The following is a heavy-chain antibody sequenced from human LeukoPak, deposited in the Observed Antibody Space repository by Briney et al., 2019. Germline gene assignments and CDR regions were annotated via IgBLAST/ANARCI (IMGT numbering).Heavy chain of an antibody. D-gene: IGHD1-7*01. V-gene: IGHV1-8*03. CDR2: MNPNSGNT. Sequence: ASVKVSCKASGYTFTGYYMHWVRQAPGQGLEWMGWMNPNSGNTGYAQKFQGRVTITRNTSISTAYMELSSLRSEDTAVYYCARQRYNWNYEALAFDIWGQGTMVTVSS. CDR3: ARQRYNWNYEALAFDI. CDR1: GYTFTGYY. J-gene: IGHJ3*02.